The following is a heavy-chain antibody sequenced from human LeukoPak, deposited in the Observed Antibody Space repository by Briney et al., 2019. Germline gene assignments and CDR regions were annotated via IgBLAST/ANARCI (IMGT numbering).Heavy chain of an antibody. CDR2: INWNSDSI. CDR3: AKDPSTWLPLFGPPY. Sequence: PGGSLRLSCAVSGFTFDDYAMHWVRQVPGKGLEWVSGINWNSDSIGYADSVKGRFTISRDNSKNTLYLQMNSLRAEDTAVYYCAKDPSTWLPLFGPPYWGQGTMVTVSS. D-gene: IGHD5-12*01. J-gene: IGHJ3*01. CDR1: GFTFDDYA. V-gene: IGHV3-9*01.